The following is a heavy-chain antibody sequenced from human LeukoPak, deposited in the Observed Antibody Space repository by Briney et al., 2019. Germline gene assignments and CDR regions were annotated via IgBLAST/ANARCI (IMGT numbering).Heavy chain of an antibody. D-gene: IGHD5-24*01. CDR3: ARVSRGYNPFDY. CDR1: GYRFTSYW. CDR2: VYPGGSDT. J-gene: IGHJ4*02. V-gene: IGHV5-51*01. Sequence: GAPLQISCKGSGYRFTSYWIGWVRQLPGKGLEWMGIVYPGGSDTRYSPSFQGQVTLSADKSITTAYLQWSSLKASDSDRYYCARVSRGYNPFDYWGQGTFVSVAT.